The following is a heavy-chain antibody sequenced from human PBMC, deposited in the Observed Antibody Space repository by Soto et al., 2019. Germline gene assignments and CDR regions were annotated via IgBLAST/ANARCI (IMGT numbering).Heavy chain of an antibody. J-gene: IGHJ4*02. V-gene: IGHV4-4*07. CDR1: GSITSFY. Sequence: SETLSLTCSVSGSITSFYWSWIRQPAGKGLEWIGRIHTSGSANYNPSLKSRVTMSVDTSKNQFSLKVNSVTAADTALYFCAASPYSFGYFFESWDQGTLVTVSS. CDR2: IHTSGSA. CDR3: AASPYSFGYFFES. D-gene: IGHD5-18*01.